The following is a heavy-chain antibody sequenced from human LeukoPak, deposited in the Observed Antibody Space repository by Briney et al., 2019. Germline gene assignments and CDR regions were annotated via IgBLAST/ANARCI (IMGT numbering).Heavy chain of an antibody. J-gene: IGHJ1*01. Sequence: PGGSLRLSCAASGFTFSSYWMSWVRQAPGKGLEWVANIKQDGSEKYYVDSVKGRFTISRDNAKNSLYLQMNSLRAEDTAVYYCAKDKGSSRRNANFHHWGQGTLVTVSS. CDR2: IKQDGSEK. V-gene: IGHV3-7*01. CDR3: AKDKGSSRRNANFHH. D-gene: IGHD6-13*01. CDR1: GFTFSSYW.